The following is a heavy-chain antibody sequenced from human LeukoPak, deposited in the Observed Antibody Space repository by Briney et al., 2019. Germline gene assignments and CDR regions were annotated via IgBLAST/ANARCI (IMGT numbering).Heavy chain of an antibody. V-gene: IGHV3-64D*09. CDR2: ISSNGGST. CDR3: VKGGYSGSYLPFDY. CDR1: GFTFNSYA. J-gene: IGHJ4*02. D-gene: IGHD1-26*01. Sequence: GGSLRLSCSASGFTFNSYATHWVRQAPGKGLEYVSAISSNGGSTYYADSVKGRFTISRDNSKNTLYLQMSSLRAEDTAVYYCVKGGYSGSYLPFDYWGQGTLVTVSS.